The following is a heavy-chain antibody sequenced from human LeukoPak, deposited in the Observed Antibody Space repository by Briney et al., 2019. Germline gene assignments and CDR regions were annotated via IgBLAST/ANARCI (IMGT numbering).Heavy chain of an antibody. D-gene: IGHD6-13*01. CDR3: ARATAAAGMFDP. Sequence: NPSETLSLTCTVSGGSISSNYWSWIRQPPGKGLEWIGYIYYSGSTNYNPSLKSRVTISVDTSKNQFSLKLSSVTAADTAVYYCARATAAAGMFDPWGQGTLVTVSS. CDR2: IYYSGST. V-gene: IGHV4-59*01. J-gene: IGHJ5*02. CDR1: GGSISSNY.